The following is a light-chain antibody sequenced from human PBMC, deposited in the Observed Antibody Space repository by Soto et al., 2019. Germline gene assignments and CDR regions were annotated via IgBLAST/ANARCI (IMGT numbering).Light chain of an antibody. V-gene: IGLV2-18*02. CDR3: SSYTSSSTYV. CDR1: SSDVGSYNR. J-gene: IGLJ1*01. Sequence: QSALTQPPSVSESPGQSVAISCTGTSSDVGSYNRVSWYQQPPGTAPKLLIYEVSDRPSGVPDRFSGSKSGNTASLTISGLQAEDEADYYCSSYTSSSTYVFGTGPKVTVL. CDR2: EVS.